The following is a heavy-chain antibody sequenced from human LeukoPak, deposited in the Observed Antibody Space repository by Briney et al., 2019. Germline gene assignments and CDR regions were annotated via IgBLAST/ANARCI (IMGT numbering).Heavy chain of an antibody. V-gene: IGHV3-74*01. Sequence: GGSLRLSCAASGFTFSSFGMHWVRQAPGKGLVWVSRINSDGRSTSYADSVKGRFTISRDNAKNTLYLQMSSLRAEDTAVYYCASGSPFDEAYYYFDYWGQGTLVTVSS. J-gene: IGHJ4*02. CDR1: GFTFSSFG. CDR2: INSDGRST. CDR3: ASGSPFDEAYYYFDY. D-gene: IGHD2-15*01.